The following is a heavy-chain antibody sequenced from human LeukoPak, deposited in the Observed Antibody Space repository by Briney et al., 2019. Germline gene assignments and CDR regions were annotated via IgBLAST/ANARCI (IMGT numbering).Heavy chain of an antibody. CDR1: GLTFSIYS. CDR2: ISSTGSYI. CDR3: AREPVTGSVY. D-gene: IGHD4-17*01. J-gene: IGHJ4*02. V-gene: IGHV3-21*01. Sequence: GSLRLSCAASGLTFSIYSMNWVRQAPGKGLEWVSSISSTGSYIYYADSVKGRFTISRDNAKNSLYLQMNSLRGEDTAVYYCAREPVTGSVYWGQGTLVTVSS.